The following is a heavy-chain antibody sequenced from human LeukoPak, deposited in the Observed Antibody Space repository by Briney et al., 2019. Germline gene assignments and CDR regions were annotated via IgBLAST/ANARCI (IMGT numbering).Heavy chain of an antibody. V-gene: IGHV2-5*01. D-gene: IGHD6-13*01. CDR2: IYWNDDK. CDR3: AHSYSSSWFPSFDY. CDR1: GFSLSTSGVG. Sequence: KRSGPTLVNPTQTLTLTCTFSGFSLSTSGVGVGWIRQPPGKALEWLALIYWNDDKRYSPSLKGRFTITKDTSKNQVVLTMTNMDPVDTATYYCAHSYSSSWFPSFDYWAREPWSPSPQ. J-gene: IGHJ4*02.